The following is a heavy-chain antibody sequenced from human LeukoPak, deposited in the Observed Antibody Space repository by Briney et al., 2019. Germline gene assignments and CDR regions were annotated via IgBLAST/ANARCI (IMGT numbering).Heavy chain of an antibody. Sequence: SETLSLTCTVSGDSISSTSYYWGWIRQPPGKGLEWIGSIYHSGSTYYNPSLKSRVTISVDTSKNQFSLKLSSVTAADTAVYYCARPVYDYVWGIQSAFDIWGQGTMVTVSS. CDR3: ARPVYDYVWGIQSAFDI. V-gene: IGHV4-39*07. CDR1: GDSISSTSYY. J-gene: IGHJ3*02. CDR2: IYHSGST. D-gene: IGHD3-16*01.